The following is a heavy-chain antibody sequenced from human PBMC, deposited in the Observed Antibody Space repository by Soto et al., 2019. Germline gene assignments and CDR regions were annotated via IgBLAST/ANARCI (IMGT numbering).Heavy chain of an antibody. Sequence: ESLNIFFQGSGYAFSSYWIAWVRQMPGKGLEWMGIIYPGDSDTRYSPSFQGQVTTSVDKSITTAYLQWSSLKASDTAMYYCARGYCTATICDPWFDPWGQGTPVTVSS. CDR3: ARGYCTATICDPWFDP. V-gene: IGHV5-51*01. CDR2: IYPGDSDT. D-gene: IGHD2-8*02. CDR1: GYAFSSYW. J-gene: IGHJ5*02.